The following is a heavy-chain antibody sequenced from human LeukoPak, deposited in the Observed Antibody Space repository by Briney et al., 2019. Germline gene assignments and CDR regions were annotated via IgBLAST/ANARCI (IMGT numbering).Heavy chain of an antibody. CDR1: GASISTYY. CDR3: ARGAGSLQH. V-gene: IGHV4-59*01. Sequence: SETLSLTCTVSGASISTYYWNWIRQPPGKGLEWIGYIYSSGSTSYNPSLKSTSYNPSLKSRVTLSVDTTKDQFSLKLTSVTAADTAVYHCARGAGSLQHWGQGTLVTVSS. CDR2: IYSSGSTSYNPSLKST. J-gene: IGHJ1*01.